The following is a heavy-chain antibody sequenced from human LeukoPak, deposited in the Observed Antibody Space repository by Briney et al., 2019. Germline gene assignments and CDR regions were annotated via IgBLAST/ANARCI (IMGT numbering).Heavy chain of an antibody. CDR3: ARVIRVPGTEWFDY. Sequence: SETLSLTCTVSGGSISSYYWSWIRQPAGKELEWIGRIYTSGSTNYNPSLKSRVTMSVDTSKNQFSLKLSSVTAADTAVYYCARVIRVPGTEWFDYWGQGTLVTVSS. J-gene: IGHJ4*02. CDR1: GGSISSYY. CDR2: IYTSGST. D-gene: IGHD1-1*01. V-gene: IGHV4-4*07.